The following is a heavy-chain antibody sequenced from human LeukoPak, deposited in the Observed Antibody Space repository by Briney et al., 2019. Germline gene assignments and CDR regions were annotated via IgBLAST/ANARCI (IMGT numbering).Heavy chain of an antibody. V-gene: IGHV1-46*01. CDR2: INPGSGST. Sequence: ASVKVSYKASGYTLTRYFMHWVRQAPGHGLEWMGIINPGSGSTSYTQKFQARVSMTRDKSTSTVYMELRGLTSEDTALYYCARGQPGSKDSGYGTFDYWGQGTPVTVSS. D-gene: IGHD5-12*01. J-gene: IGHJ4*02. CDR1: GYTLTRYF. CDR3: ARGQPGSKDSGYGTFDY.